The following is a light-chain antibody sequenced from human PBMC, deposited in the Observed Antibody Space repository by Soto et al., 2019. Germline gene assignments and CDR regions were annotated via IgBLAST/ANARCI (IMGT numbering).Light chain of an antibody. V-gene: IGLV2-14*03. J-gene: IGLJ1*01. Sequence: QSVLTQPASVSGSPGQSIVISCTGTSSDVGAYDFVSWYQQHPDKAPKLMIYEVSHRPSGVSYRFSGSKSVNTATLTISGLQAEDEADYYCSSYTTSSTRVFGTGTKVTVL. CDR3: SSYTTSSTRV. CDR2: EVS. CDR1: SSDVGAYDF.